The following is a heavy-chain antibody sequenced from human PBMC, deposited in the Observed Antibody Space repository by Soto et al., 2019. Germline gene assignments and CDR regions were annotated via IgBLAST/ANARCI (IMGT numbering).Heavy chain of an antibody. D-gene: IGHD6-13*01. V-gene: IGHV3-23*01. CDR3: AKDLMAAAGRKYYYYYCYMDV. CDR1: GFTFSSYA. CDR2: ISGSGGST. J-gene: IGHJ6*03. Sequence: GGSLRLSCAASGFTFSSYAMSWVRQAPGKGLEWVSAISGSGGSTYYADSVKGRFTISRDNSKNTLYLQMNSLRAEDTAVYYCAKDLMAAAGRKYYYYYCYMDVWGKGTTVTVSS.